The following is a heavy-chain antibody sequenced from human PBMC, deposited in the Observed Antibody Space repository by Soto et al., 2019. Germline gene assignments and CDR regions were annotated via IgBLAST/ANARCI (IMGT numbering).Heavy chain of an antibody. V-gene: IGHV1-2*04. CDR1: GYSFTDSH. CDR2: INPKSGGT. CDR3: ARRDSTDCSNGVCSFFYNHEMDV. D-gene: IGHD2-8*01. J-gene: IGHJ6*02. Sequence: GSSVKVSCKASGYSFTDSHIHWVRQAPGQGLEWLGRINPKSGGTSTAQKFQGWVTMTTDTSISTASMELTRLTSDDTAIYYCARRDSTDCSNGVCSFFYNHEMDVWG.